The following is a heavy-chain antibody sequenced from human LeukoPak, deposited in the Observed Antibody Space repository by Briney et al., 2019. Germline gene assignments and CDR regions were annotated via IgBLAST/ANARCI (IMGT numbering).Heavy chain of an antibody. J-gene: IGHJ5*02. CDR3: ARDVLRFLEWLPTGPSWFDP. Sequence: SETLSLTCTVSGGSISSYYWSWIRQPAGKGLEWIGRIYTSGSTNYNPSLKSRVTMSVDMSKNQFSLKLSSVTAADTAVYYCARDVLRFLEWLPTGPSWFDPWGQGTLVTVSS. V-gene: IGHV4-4*07. D-gene: IGHD3-3*01. CDR1: GGSISSYY. CDR2: IYTSGST.